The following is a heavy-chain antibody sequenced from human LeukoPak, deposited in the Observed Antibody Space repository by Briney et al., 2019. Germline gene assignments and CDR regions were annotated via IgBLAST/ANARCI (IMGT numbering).Heavy chain of an antibody. CDR1: GFSISSGHY. D-gene: IGHD3-10*01. V-gene: IGHV4-38-2*02. Sequence: SETLSLTCTVSGFSISSGHYWGWVRQPPGAGLEWIGSVYQSGTTYYNPSLKSRVTTSVDMSKNQFSLKLSSVTAADTAVYYCARQVTGFGELSDYFDYWGQGTLVTVSS. CDR2: VYQSGTT. CDR3: ARQVTGFGELSDYFDY. J-gene: IGHJ4*02.